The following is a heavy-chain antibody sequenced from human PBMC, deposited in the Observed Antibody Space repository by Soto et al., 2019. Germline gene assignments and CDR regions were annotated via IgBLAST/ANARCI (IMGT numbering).Heavy chain of an antibody. V-gene: IGHV1-69*04. CDR2: IIPILGIA. CDR1: GGTFSSYT. J-gene: IGHJ4*02. CDR3: ARDWNIVATAGGYYFDY. D-gene: IGHD5-12*01. Sequence: GGSVKVCCKASGGTFSSYTISWVRQAPGQGLEWMGRIIPILGIANYAQKFQGRVTITADESTSTAYMELSSLRSEDTAVYYCARDWNIVATAGGYYFDYWGQGTLVTVSS.